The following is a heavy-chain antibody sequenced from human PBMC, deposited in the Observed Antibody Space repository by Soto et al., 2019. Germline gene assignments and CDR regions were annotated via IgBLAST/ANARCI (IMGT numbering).Heavy chain of an antibody. Sequence: PGGSLRLSCAASGFTFSSYWMSWARQAPGKGLEWVANIKQDGSEKYYVDSVKGRFTISRDNAENSLYLQMNSLRAEDTAVYYSARERFYDFRFINDYWGQGTLVTVSS. CDR2: IKQDGSEK. CDR1: GFTFSSYW. V-gene: IGHV3-7*01. D-gene: IGHD3-3*01. J-gene: IGHJ4*02. CDR3: ARERFYDFRFINDY.